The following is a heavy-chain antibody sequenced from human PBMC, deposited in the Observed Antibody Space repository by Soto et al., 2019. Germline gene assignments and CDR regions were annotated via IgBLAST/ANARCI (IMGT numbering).Heavy chain of an antibody. D-gene: IGHD3-3*01. CDR2: ISSSSSTI. J-gene: IGHJ5*02. CDR1: GFTFSSYS. Sequence: EVQLVESGGGLVQPGGSLRLSCAASGFTFSSYSMNWVRQAPGKGLEWVSYISSSSSTIYYADSVKGRFTISRDNAKNSLYLQTNSLRDEDTAVYYCAREAGYDFWSCYSLNWFDPWGQGTLVTVSS. V-gene: IGHV3-48*02. CDR3: AREAGYDFWSCYSLNWFDP.